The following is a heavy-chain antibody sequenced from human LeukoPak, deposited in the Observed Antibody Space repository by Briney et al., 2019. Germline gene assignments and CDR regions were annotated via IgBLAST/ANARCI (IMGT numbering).Heavy chain of an antibody. CDR2: IKQDGSEK. V-gene: IGHV3-7*01. D-gene: IGHD1-14*01. Sequence: GGSLRLSCAASGFTFSSYWMSWVRQAPGKGLEWVANIKQDGSEKYYVDSVKGRFAISRDNAKNSLYLRVNSLRAEATAVYSCARGTTLSYWGQGTLVTVSS. J-gene: IGHJ4*02. CDR1: GFTFSSYW. CDR3: ARGTTLSY.